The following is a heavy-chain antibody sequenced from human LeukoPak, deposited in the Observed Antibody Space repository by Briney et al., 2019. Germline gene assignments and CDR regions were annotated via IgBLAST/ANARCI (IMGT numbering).Heavy chain of an antibody. Sequence: GESLKISCKGSGYRFTTYWIGWVRQMPGKGLEWMGIINPGDSDTRYSPSFQGQVTISADKSISTAYLLWSSLKASDTAMYYCARHPITRYYDSSGYSAASPDYWGQGTLVTVSS. D-gene: IGHD3-22*01. J-gene: IGHJ4*02. V-gene: IGHV5-51*01. CDR2: INPGDSDT. CDR3: ARHPITRYYDSSGYSAASPDY. CDR1: GYRFTTYW.